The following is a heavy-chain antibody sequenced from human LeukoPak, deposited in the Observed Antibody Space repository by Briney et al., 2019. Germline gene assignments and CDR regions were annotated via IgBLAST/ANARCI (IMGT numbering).Heavy chain of an antibody. Sequence: GGSLRLSCAASGFTFSSYAMSWVRQAPGKGLEWVSSISGSSGTTYYADSVKGRFTSSRDNSKNTLYLQMNSLRAEDTAVYYCANTCSSTSCYTRGYWGQGTLVTVSS. J-gene: IGHJ4*02. CDR1: GFTFSSYA. V-gene: IGHV3-23*01. CDR3: ANTCSSTSCYTRGY. D-gene: IGHD2-2*02. CDR2: ISGSSGTT.